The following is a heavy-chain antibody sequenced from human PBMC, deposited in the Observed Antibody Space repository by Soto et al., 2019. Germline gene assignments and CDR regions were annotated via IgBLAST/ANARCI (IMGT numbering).Heavy chain of an antibody. V-gene: IGHV4-39*01. Sequence: QLQLQESGPGLVKPSETLSLTCSVSGDSINSGSYYWGWIRQPPGKGLEWIGSISYSGSTYYNPSVRSGVTISGDTSTNQFSLKLSSVTAADTAVYYCARSQGSSRHWFDPWGQGTQVTVSS. CDR3: ARSQGSSRHWFDP. J-gene: IGHJ5*02. CDR1: GDSINSGSYY. CDR2: ISYSGST. D-gene: IGHD6-6*01.